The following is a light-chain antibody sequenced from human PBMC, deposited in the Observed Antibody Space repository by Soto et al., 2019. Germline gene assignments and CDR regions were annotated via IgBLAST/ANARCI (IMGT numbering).Light chain of an antibody. CDR3: MQALQTPWT. Sequence: DIVMTQSPLSLPVTPGESASISCRSSQSLLHSNGYNCLDWYLQKPGQSPQLLIHLGSNRASGVPDRFSGSGSGTDVTLKISRVEAEDVGVYYCMQALQTPWTFGQGTKVEIK. CDR2: LGS. CDR1: QSLLHSNGYNC. J-gene: IGKJ1*01. V-gene: IGKV2-28*01.